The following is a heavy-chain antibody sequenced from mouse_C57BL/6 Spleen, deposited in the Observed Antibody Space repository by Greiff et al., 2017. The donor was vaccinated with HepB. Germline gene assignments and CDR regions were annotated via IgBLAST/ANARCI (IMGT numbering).Heavy chain of an antibody. CDR3: ARCITTVVPYAMDY. J-gene: IGHJ4*01. CDR1: GYTFTDYY. CDR2: INPNNGGT. Sequence: EVQLQQSGPELVKPGASVKISCKASGYTFTDYYMNWVKQSHGKSLEWIGDINPNNGGTSYNQKFKGKATLTVDKSSSTAYMELRSLTSEDSAVYYCARCITTVVPYAMDYWGQGTSVTVSS. D-gene: IGHD1-1*01. V-gene: IGHV1-26*01.